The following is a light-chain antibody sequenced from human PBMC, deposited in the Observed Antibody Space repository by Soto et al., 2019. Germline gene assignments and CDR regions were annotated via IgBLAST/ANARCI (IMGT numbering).Light chain of an antibody. V-gene: IGKV4-1*01. CDR2: WAS. CDR1: QTVLKSSNNRNY. Sequence: DIVMTQSPDSLALSVGERATINCKSSQTVLKSSNNRNYLVWYQQKPGQPPKLLMYWASTRESGVPDRFSGRGSGTDFTLTISDLRAEDVAVYYCQQYLDTLLTSGGGTKVDIK. J-gene: IGKJ4*01. CDR3: QQYLDTLLT.